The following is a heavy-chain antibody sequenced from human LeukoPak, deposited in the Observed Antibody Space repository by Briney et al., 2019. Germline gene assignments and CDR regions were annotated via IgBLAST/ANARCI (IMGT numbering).Heavy chain of an antibody. CDR3: AKDGSYSPIFGVSIIPDGMDV. CDR2: IGGSGDTT. CDR1: GFPFSYYA. Sequence: PGGSLRLSCPASGFPFSYYAMHWVRQAPGKGLEWVSGIGGSGDTTYYADSVKGRFATSRDSSKNTVYLQMNSLRAEDTAVYYCAKDGSYSPIFGVSIIPDGMDVWGQGTTVTVSS. J-gene: IGHJ6*02. D-gene: IGHD3-3*01. V-gene: IGHV3-23*01.